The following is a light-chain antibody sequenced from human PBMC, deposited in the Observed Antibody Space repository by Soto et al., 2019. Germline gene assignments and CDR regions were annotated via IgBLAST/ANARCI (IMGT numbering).Light chain of an antibody. CDR3: QQRSNWPTSVT. V-gene: IGKV3-11*01. Sequence: EIVLTQSPATLSLSPGEEATLSCRASQTVIYYLAWYQQRPGQAPRLLIHDATSRATGIPARFSGSGSGTYFTLTISAVEPEDFGVYYCQQRSNWPTSVTFGQGTRLEIK. J-gene: IGKJ5*01. CDR2: DAT. CDR1: QTVIYY.